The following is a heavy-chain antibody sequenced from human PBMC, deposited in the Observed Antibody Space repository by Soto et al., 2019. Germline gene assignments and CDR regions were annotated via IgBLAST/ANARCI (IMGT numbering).Heavy chain of an antibody. J-gene: IGHJ6*02. D-gene: IGHD5-18*01. Sequence: QVQLVQSGAEVTKPGSSVKVACTASGDTFINYAISWVRQAPGQGLEWMGGIIPIFGTANYAQKIQGRVTISADDSTSTAYMELSSLRSEDTAVYYCARGRGYSYDYGLDVWGQGTTVTVSS. CDR2: IIPIFGTA. CDR3: ARGRGYSYDYGLDV. V-gene: IGHV1-69*12. CDR1: GDTFINYA.